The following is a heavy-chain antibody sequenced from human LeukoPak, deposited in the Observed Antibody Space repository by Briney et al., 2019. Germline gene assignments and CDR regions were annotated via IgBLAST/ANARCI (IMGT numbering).Heavy chain of an antibody. Sequence: PSETLSLTCTVSGGSISSYYWSWIRQPAGKGLEWIGRIYTSGSTNYNPSLESRVTMSVDTSKNQFSLKLSSVTAADTAVYYCARGGIAAARSGASDYWGQGTLVTVSS. V-gene: IGHV4-4*07. CDR2: IYTSGST. CDR3: ARGGIAAARSGASDY. D-gene: IGHD6-13*01. CDR1: GGSISSYY. J-gene: IGHJ4*02.